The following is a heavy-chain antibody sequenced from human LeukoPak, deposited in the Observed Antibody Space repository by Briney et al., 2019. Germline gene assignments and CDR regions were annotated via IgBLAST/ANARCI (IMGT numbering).Heavy chain of an antibody. CDR1: GVTFSTSA. Sequence: GGSLRLSCAASGVTFSTSAMRWVRQAPGKGLEWVSAISGSGESTYYADSVQGRITISRDNSKNTLYLQMNSLRAEDTAVYFCAMDRGYWGQGTLVTVSS. J-gene: IGHJ4*02. D-gene: IGHD1-26*01. CDR3: AMDRGY. CDR2: ISGSGEST. V-gene: IGHV3-23*01.